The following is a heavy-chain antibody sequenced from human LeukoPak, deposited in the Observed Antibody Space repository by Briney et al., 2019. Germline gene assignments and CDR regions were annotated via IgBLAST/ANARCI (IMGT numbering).Heavy chain of an antibody. CDR1: GFTVSSNY. D-gene: IGHD3-10*01. Sequence: GGSQRLSCAASGFTVSSNYMSWVRQAPGKGLEWVSVIYSGGSTYYADSVKGRFTISRDNSKNTLYLQMNSLRAEDTAVYYCARDTITIGAFDIWGQGTMVTVSS. V-gene: IGHV3-53*01. J-gene: IGHJ3*02. CDR2: IYSGGST. CDR3: ARDTITIGAFDI.